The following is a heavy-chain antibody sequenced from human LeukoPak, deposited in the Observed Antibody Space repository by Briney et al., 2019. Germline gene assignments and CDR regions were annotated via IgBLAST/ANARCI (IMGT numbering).Heavy chain of an antibody. CDR2: ISSSSSYI. CDR3: ARRGYHDSSGYDY. D-gene: IGHD3-22*01. V-gene: IGHV3-21*06. CDR1: GFTFSSYS. J-gene: IGHJ4*02. Sequence: GGSLRLSCAASGFTFSSYSMNWVRQAPGKGLEWVSSISSSSSYIYYADSVKGRFTISRDNAKNSVFLQMNNLRVEDTAIYYCARRGYHDSSGYDYWGQGTPVTVSS.